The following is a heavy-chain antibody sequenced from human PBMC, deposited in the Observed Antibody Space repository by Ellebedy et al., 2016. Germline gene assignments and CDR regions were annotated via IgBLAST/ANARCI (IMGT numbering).Heavy chain of an antibody. D-gene: IGHD2-8*01. V-gene: IGHV3-7*01. CDR2: IKQDGSEK. J-gene: IGHJ1*01. CDR1: GFTFSSYW. Sequence: GGSLRLSXAASGFTFSSYWMSWVRQAPGKGLEWVANIKQDGSEKYYVDSVKGRFTISRDNAKNSLYLQMNSLRAEDTAVYYCARPMGYCTNGVCPPEYFQHWGQGTLVTVSS. CDR3: ARPMGYCTNGVCPPEYFQH.